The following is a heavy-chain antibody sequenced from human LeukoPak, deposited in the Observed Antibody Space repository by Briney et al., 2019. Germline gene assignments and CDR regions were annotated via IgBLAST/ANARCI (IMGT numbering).Heavy chain of an antibody. CDR3: ARTSESGWREFDY. Sequence: ASVKASCKASGYTFTNYGISWVRQAPGQGLEWMGWVSYHNENTNYAEKFQGRVTMTTDTSTSTAYVDLRSLRSDDTAVYYCARTSESGWREFDYWGQGTLVTVSS. CDR1: GYTFTNYG. D-gene: IGHD6-19*01. V-gene: IGHV1-18*01. J-gene: IGHJ4*02. CDR2: VSYHNENT.